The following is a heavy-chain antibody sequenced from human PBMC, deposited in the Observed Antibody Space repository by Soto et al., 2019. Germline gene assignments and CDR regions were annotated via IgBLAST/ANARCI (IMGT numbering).Heavy chain of an antibody. D-gene: IGHD3-10*01. J-gene: IGHJ4*02. Sequence: QVQLQESGPGLVKPSETLSLTCTVSGGSISSYYWSWIRQPPGKGLEWIGYSYYSGSTNYNPSLKSRVTIPVATSKNQFSLKLSSVTAADTAVYYCARSRGGYFDYWGQGTLVTVSS. V-gene: IGHV4-59*01. CDR3: ARSRGGYFDY. CDR1: GGSISSYY. CDR2: SYYSGST.